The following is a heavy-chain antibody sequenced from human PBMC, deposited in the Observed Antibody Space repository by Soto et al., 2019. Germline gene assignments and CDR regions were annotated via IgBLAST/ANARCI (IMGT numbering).Heavy chain of an antibody. J-gene: IGHJ3*02. V-gene: IGHV4-61*01. D-gene: IGHD1-26*01. CDR3: ARDFIVGATTTRRVYAFDI. CDR1: GGSVSSGSYY. Sequence: PSETLSLTCTVSGGSVSSGSYYWSWIRPPPGKGLEWIGYIYYSGSTNYNPSLKSRVTISVDTSKNQFSLKLSPVTAADTAVYYCARDFIVGATTTRRVYAFDIWGQGTMVTVSS. CDR2: IYYSGST.